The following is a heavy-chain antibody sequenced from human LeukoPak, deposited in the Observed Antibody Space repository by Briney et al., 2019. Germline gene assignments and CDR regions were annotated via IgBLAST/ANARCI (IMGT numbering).Heavy chain of an antibody. CDR3: ARAEPSYYDFWSGYSYYYYGMDV. V-gene: IGHV1-8*02. Sequence: ATVQVSCKASGYTFTGYYMHWVRQATGQGLEWMGWMNPNSGNTGYAQKFQGRVTMTRNTSISTAYMELSSLRSEDTAVYYCARAEPSYYDFWSGYSYYYYGMDVWGQGTTVTVSS. CDR1: GYTFTGYY. J-gene: IGHJ6*02. CDR2: MNPNSGNT. D-gene: IGHD3-3*01.